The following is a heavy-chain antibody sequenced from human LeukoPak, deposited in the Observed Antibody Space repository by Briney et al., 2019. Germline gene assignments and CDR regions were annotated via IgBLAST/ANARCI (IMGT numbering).Heavy chain of an antibody. CDR2: ISYNVNT. CDR3: ARENYASSGYPRSPSWYFDL. CDR1: GGSISSYY. Sequence: SETLSLTCTVSGGSISSYYWTWIRQPPGKGLERIAYISYNVNTNYNPSLKSRVTISIDTSKNQSSLKLSYVTAADTAVYYCARENYASSGYPRSPSWYFDLWGRGTLVTVSS. J-gene: IGHJ2*01. V-gene: IGHV4-59*01. D-gene: IGHD3-22*01.